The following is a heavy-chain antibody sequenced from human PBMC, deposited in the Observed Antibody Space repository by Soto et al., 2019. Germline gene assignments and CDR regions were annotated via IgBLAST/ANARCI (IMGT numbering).Heavy chain of an antibody. V-gene: IGHV1-18*01. CDR2: ISAYNGNT. CDR1: GYTFTNFG. CDR3: XXXXXXXXS. Sequence: QVQLVQSGAEVKKPGASVKVSCKASGYTFTNFGISWVRQAPGQGLEWMGWISAYNGNTNYAQNFQGRVTMTTDTSTSTAYMELRSLRSXXTXXXXXXXXXXXXXSWGQGTLVTVSS. J-gene: IGHJ4*02.